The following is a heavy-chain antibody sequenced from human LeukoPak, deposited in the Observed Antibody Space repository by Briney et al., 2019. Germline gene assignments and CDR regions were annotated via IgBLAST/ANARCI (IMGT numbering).Heavy chain of an antibody. D-gene: IGHD4-23*01. Sequence: PSETLSLTCTVSGGSISSYYWSWIRQPPGKGLEWIGYIYYSGSTNYNPSLKSRVTISVDTSKNQFSLKLSSVTAADTAVYYCARSATVVDRNLFDYWGQGTLVTVSS. J-gene: IGHJ4*02. V-gene: IGHV4-59*01. CDR2: IYYSGST. CDR1: GGSISSYY. CDR3: ARSATVVDRNLFDY.